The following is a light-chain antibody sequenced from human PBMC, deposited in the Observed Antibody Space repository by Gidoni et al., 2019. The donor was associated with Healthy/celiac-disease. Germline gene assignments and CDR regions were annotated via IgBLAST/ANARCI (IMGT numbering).Light chain of an antibody. CDR2: AAS. Sequence: DIQMTQSPSSLSASVGDRVTITCRASQSISIYLNWYEQKPGKAPKPLIYAASSLQSGVPARFSGSGSGTDFTLTISSLQPEDFATYYCQQSYSTLALTFGGGTKVEFK. J-gene: IGKJ4*01. CDR1: QSISIY. CDR3: QQSYSTLALT. V-gene: IGKV1-39*01.